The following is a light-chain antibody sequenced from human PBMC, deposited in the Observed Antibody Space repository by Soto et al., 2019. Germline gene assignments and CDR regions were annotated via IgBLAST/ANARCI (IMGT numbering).Light chain of an antibody. CDR3: QQSYSTPIT. CDR2: AAS. V-gene: IGKV1-39*01. J-gene: IGKJ5*01. Sequence: DIHMTQSPSTLSASVGDRVSITCRASQGIRNDLDWFQQKPGKAPKLLIYAASSLQSGVPSRFSGSGSGTDFTLTISSLQPEDFATYYCQQSYSTPITFGQGTRLEIK. CDR1: QGIRND.